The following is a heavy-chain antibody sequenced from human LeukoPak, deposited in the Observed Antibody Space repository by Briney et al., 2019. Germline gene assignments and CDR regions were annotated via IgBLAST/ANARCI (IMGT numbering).Heavy chain of an antibody. V-gene: IGHV4-4*02. Sequence: SGGSLRLSCAASGFTINSYWMSWVRQSPVKGLEWIGEIYLYGTTNYNPSFTSRVTMSVDRSRNQFSLKLTSVTAADTAVYYCARQKWEQQGRDYYFNGLDVWGPGTTVIVSS. J-gene: IGHJ6*02. CDR2: IYLYGTT. D-gene: IGHD1/OR15-1a*01. CDR3: ARQKWEQQGRDYYFNGLDV. CDR1: GFTINSYW.